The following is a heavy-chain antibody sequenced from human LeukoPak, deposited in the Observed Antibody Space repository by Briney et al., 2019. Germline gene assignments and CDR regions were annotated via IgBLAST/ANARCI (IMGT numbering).Heavy chain of an antibody. CDR1: GDSININSYY. D-gene: IGHD4-17*01. CDR2: IYYSGTT. Sequence: SETLSLTCTISGDSININSYYWGWIRQPPGKGLEWIGSIYYSGTTYYNPSLKSRVTISVDASKSQFSLKLTSMTAADTALYYCARTYGDYSYNYFDPWGQGTLVTVSS. V-gene: IGHV4-39*01. J-gene: IGHJ5*02. CDR3: ARTYGDYSYNYFDP.